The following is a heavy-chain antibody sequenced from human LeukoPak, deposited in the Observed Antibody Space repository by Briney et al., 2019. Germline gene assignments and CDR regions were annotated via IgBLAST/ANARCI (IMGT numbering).Heavy chain of an antibody. CDR3: ARAGYCSGVSCYSAVPGKY. V-gene: IGHV4-34*01. CDR1: GGSFSGCY. Sequence: SETLSLTCAVYGGSFSGCYWSWIRQPPGKGLEWIGEINHSGSTNYNPSLKSRVIVLVDTSKNQFSLQLGSVTPTDTAVYYCARAGYCSGVSCYSAVPGKYWGQGALVAVSS. CDR2: INHSGST. J-gene: IGHJ4*02. D-gene: IGHD2-15*01.